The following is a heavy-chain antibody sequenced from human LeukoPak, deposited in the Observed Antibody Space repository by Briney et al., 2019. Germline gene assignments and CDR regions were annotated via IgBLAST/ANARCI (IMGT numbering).Heavy chain of an antibody. D-gene: IGHD6-13*01. V-gene: IGHV4-30-2*01. CDR2: IYHSGST. CDR1: GGSISSGGYS. CDR3: ADVGGIAAGGY. J-gene: IGHJ4*02. Sequence: KPSETLSLTCAVSGGSISSGGYSWSWIRQPPGKGLEWIGYIYHSGSTYYNPSLKSRVTISVDRSKNQFSLKLSSVTAADTAVYYCADVGGIAAGGYWGQGTLVTVSS.